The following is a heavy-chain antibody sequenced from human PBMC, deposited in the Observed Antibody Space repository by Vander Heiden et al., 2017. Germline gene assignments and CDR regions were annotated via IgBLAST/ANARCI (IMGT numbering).Heavy chain of an antibody. V-gene: IGHV3-9*01. D-gene: IGHD6-19*01. J-gene: IGHJ3*02. CDR2: ISWDGGSI. Sequence: EVQLVESGGNLVQHGRSLRLYCAASGFLFDDYAMHWVRQAPGKGREWVSGISWDGGSIVYADSVRGRFTISRDNAKNSLYLQMNSLRREDTALYYCAKAFTSGWRLHFDMWGQGTMVTVSS. CDR1: GFLFDDYA. CDR3: AKAFTSGWRLHFDM.